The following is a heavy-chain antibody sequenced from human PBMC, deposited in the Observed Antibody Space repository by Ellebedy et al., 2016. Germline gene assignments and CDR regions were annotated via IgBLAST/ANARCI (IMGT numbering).Heavy chain of an antibody. CDR1: GFTFSDYV. J-gene: IGHJ4*02. CDR2: ITASGDGT. V-gene: IGHV3-23*01. D-gene: IGHD2-15*01. CDR3: ATKPMWVLSGWW. Sequence: GGSLRLXXAASGFTFSDYVMTWVRQAPGKGLEWVSTITASGDGTYYADSVRGRFTISRDNSKTTLYLQMNNLGAEDTAVYYCATKPMWVLSGWWWGQGALVTVSS.